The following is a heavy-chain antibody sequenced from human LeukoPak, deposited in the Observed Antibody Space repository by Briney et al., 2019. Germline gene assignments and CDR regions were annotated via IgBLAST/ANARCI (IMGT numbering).Heavy chain of an antibody. CDR2: ISSNGDNT. CDR3: VRRTGY. CDR1: GFTFSTYV. J-gene: IGHJ4*02. Sequence: GGSLRLSCSVSGFTFSTYVMHWVRQAPGKGLEYVSPISSNGDNTYYADSVKGRFTISRDNSKNTLYLQMSSLRADDTAVYYCVRRTGYWGQGTLVTVSS. V-gene: IGHV3-64D*06.